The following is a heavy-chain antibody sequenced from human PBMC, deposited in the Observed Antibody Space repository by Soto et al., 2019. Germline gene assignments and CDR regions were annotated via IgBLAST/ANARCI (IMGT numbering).Heavy chain of an antibody. CDR1: VFTFSSYG. D-gene: IGHD2-21*01. CDR2: ISYDGSNK. CDR3: AKFILVEMATTDGFDY. J-gene: IGHJ4*02. V-gene: IGHV3-30*18. Sequence: WWSLRLSCSASVFTFSSYGMHWVRQAPGKGLEWVAVISYDGSNKYYADSVKGRFTISRDNSKNTLYLQMNSLRAEDTAVYYCAKFILVEMATTDGFDYWGQGTLVTVSS.